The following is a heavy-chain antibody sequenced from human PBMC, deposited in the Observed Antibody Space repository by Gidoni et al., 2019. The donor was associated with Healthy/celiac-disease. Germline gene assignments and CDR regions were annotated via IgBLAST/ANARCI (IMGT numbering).Heavy chain of an antibody. Sequence: EVQLVETGGGLIQPGGSLRLSCAASGSTVRSNYMSWVRQAPGKGVEWVSVIYSGGSTYYADSVKGRFTISRDNSKNTLYLQMNSLRAEDTAVYYCARQVMDYDILTGPFDYWGQGTLVTVSS. CDR2: IYSGGST. CDR1: GSTVRSNY. D-gene: IGHD3-9*01. V-gene: IGHV3-53*02. J-gene: IGHJ4*02. CDR3: ARQVMDYDILTGPFDY.